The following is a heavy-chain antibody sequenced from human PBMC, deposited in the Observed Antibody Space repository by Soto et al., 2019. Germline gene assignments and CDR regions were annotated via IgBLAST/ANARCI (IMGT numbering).Heavy chain of an antibody. CDR1: GGTFSSYT. J-gene: IGHJ4*02. D-gene: IGHD6-6*01. CDR2: IIPIFGTA. V-gene: IGHV1-69*06. Sequence: SVNVSWKSSGGTFSSYTISWVRQAPGQGLEWMGGIIPIFGTANYAQKFEGRVTITADKSTSTAYMELSSLRSEDTAVYYCASAGGVAACRCYWGQGTQVTVPS. CDR3: ASAGGVAACRCY.